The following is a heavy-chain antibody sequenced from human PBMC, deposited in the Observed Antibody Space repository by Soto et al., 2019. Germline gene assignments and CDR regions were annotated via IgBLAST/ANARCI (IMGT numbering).Heavy chain of an antibody. CDR2: ISAYNGNT. V-gene: IGHV1-18*04. J-gene: IGHJ6*02. Sequence: QVQLVQSGAEVKKPGASVKVSCKASGYTFTSYGISWVRQAPGQGLEWMGWISAYNGNTNYAQKFQGRVTITADESTSTAYMELSSLRSEDTAVYYCARDHRDYYGMDVWGQGTTVTVSS. CDR3: ARDHRDYYGMDV. CDR1: GYTFTSYG.